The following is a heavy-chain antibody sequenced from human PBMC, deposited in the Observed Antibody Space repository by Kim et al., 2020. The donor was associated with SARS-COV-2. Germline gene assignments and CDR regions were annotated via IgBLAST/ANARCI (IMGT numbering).Heavy chain of an antibody. D-gene: IGHD4-17*01. CDR1: GDSITSGSTH. CDR3: ARVKSYGGEKSFHY. Sequence: SETLSLTCTVSGDSITSGSTHWSWIRQHPGKGLEWIGYIHYTGSTYYNPSLKSRLTMSLDTSKNHFSLNLTSVTAADTAVYYCARVKSYGGEKSFHYWGQGALVTVSS. CDR2: IHYTGST. V-gene: IGHV4-31*03. J-gene: IGHJ4*02.